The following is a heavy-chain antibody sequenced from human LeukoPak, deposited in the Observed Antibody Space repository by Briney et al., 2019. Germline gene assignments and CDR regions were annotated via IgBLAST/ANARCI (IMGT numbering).Heavy chain of an antibody. V-gene: IGHV4-34*01. CDR3: ARLNSGSYLPFDY. J-gene: IGHJ4*02. CDR1: GGSFSGYY. D-gene: IGHD1-26*01. CDR2: INHSGST. Sequence: SETLSLTCAVYGGSFSGYYWSWIRQPPGKGLEWIGEINHSGSTNYNPSLKSRVTISVDTSKNQFSLKLSSVTAADTAVYYCARLNSGSYLPFDYWGQGTLVTVSS.